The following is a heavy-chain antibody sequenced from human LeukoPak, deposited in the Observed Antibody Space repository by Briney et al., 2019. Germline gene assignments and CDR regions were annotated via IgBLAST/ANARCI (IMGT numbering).Heavy chain of an antibody. CDR3: TTDLPITTVTSFSLGAYDY. D-gene: IGHD4-17*01. V-gene: IGHV3-15*01. Sequence: GGSLRLSCAASGVTFSNAWMSWVRQAPGKGLEWVGRIKSKTDGGTTDYAAPVKGRFTISRDDSKNTLYLQMNSLKTEDTAVYYCTTDLPITTVTSFSLGAYDYWGQGTLVTVSS. CDR2: IKSKTDGGTT. J-gene: IGHJ4*02. CDR1: GVTFSNAW.